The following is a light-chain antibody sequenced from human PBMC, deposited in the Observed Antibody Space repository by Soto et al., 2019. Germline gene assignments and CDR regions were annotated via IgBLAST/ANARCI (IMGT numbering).Light chain of an antibody. J-gene: IGKJ4*01. Sequence: EIVLRQSPGTLSLAPGERATLSCRASQSISSSYLAWYQQKPGQAPRLLIYGASSRATGIPDRFSGSGSGTNFTLTINRLEPEDYAVYYCQQYGTSPLTFGGGTKVEIK. CDR1: QSISSSY. V-gene: IGKV3-20*01. CDR2: GAS. CDR3: QQYGTSPLT.